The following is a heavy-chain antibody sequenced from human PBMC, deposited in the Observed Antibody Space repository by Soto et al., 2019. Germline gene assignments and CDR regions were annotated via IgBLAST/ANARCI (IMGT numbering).Heavy chain of an antibody. Sequence: SETLSLTCTVSGGSISSSSWSWIRQPPGRGLEWIGYIYNNGRTDYNPSLKSRITISVDTSKNHFSLKLSSVTPADAAVYYCARARFCTSTSCYHYFDFWGQGTLVTVS. V-gene: IGHV4-59*01. D-gene: IGHD2-2*01. CDR1: GGSISSSS. CDR3: ARARFCTSTSCYHYFDF. J-gene: IGHJ4*02. CDR2: IYNNGRT.